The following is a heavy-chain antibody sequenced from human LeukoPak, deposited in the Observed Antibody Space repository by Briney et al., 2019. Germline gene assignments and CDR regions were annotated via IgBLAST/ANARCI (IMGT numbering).Heavy chain of an antibody. CDR1: GDSFSSHY. Sequence: SETLSLTCVVYGDSFSSHYWTWIRQSPGKGLERIGYISYIGSTNYNPSLKSRVTISIDTSKNQFSLKLRSVTAADTAVYYCARDLVTVTKGFDIWGQGTMVSVSS. D-gene: IGHD4-17*01. CDR3: ARDLVTVTKGFDI. J-gene: IGHJ3*02. CDR2: ISYIGST. V-gene: IGHV4-59*11.